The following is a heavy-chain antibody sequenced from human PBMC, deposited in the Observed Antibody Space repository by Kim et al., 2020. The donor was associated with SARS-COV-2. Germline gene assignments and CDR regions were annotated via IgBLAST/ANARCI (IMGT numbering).Heavy chain of an antibody. CDR3: ARDGRPYWTYGSGSYVDY. J-gene: IGHJ4*02. V-gene: IGHV3-33*01. CDR1: GFTFSSYG. CDR2: IWYDGSNK. Sequence: GGSLRLSCAASGFTFSSYGMHWVRQAPGKGLEWVAVIWYDGSNKYYADSVKGRFTISRDNSKNTLYLQMNSLRAEDTAVYYCARDGRPYWTYGSGSYVDYWGQGTLVTVSS. D-gene: IGHD3-10*01.